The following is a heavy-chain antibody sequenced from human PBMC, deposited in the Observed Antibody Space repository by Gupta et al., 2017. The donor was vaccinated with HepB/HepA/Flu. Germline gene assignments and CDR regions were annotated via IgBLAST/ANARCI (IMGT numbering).Heavy chain of an antibody. D-gene: IGHD3-10*01. V-gene: IGHV3-23*01. J-gene: IGHJ4*02. CDR2: ISGSGGVT. CDR3: AKSLYGSGSYLYDY. CDR1: GFTFSSYA. Sequence: EVQLLESGGGLVQPGGSLRLSCAASGFTFSSYAMSWVRQAPGKGLEWVSAISGSGGVTYYADSVKGRFTISRDKSKNTLYLQMNSLRAEDTAVYYCAKSLYGSGSYLYDYWGQGTLVTVSS.